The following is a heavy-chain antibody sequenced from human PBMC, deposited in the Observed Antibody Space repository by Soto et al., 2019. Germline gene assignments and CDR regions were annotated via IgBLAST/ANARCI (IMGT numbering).Heavy chain of an antibody. CDR3: ARRYSNSGDGFDY. CDR2: IYYSGST. CDR1: GGSISSGGYY. Sequence: SETLSLTCTVSGGSISSGGYYWSWIRQHPGKGLEWIGYIYYSGSTYYNPSLKSRVTISIDTSKNQFSLKLSSVTAADTAVYYCARRYSNSGDGFDYWGQGTLVTVSS. D-gene: IGHD4-4*01. V-gene: IGHV4-31*03. J-gene: IGHJ4*02.